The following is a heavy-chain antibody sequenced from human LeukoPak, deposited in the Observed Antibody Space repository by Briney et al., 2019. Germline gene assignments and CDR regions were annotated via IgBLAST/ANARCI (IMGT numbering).Heavy chain of an antibody. Sequence: GESLKISCRGSGYSFTSYWFGWVRQMPGKGLEWMGIIYPGDSDTRYSPSFQGQVTISADKSISTAYLQWSSLKASDTAMYYCARQSSTAVAGLDYYYGMDVWGQGTTVTVSS. CDR2: IYPGDSDT. J-gene: IGHJ6*02. CDR1: GYSFTSYW. D-gene: IGHD6-19*01. V-gene: IGHV5-51*01. CDR3: ARQSSTAVAGLDYYYGMDV.